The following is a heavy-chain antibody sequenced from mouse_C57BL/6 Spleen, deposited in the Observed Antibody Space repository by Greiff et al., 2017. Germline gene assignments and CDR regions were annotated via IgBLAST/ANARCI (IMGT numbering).Heavy chain of an antibody. V-gene: IGHV5-16*01. Sequence: EVKVVESEGGLVQPGSSMKLSCTASGFTFSDYYMAWVRQVPEKGLEWVANINYDGSSTYYLDSLKSRFIISRDNAKNILYLQMSSLKSEDTATYYCARYGTSPGRGYAMDYWGQGTSVTVSS. CDR1: GFTFSDYY. CDR3: ARYGTSPGRGYAMDY. CDR2: INYDGSST. J-gene: IGHJ4*01. D-gene: IGHD4-1*01.